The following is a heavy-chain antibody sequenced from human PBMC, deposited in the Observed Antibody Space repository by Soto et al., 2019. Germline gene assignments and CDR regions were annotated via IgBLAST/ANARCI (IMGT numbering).Heavy chain of an antibody. CDR1: GGSISSSIFH. D-gene: IGHD6-13*01. CDR2: IYYSGST. J-gene: IGHJ5*02. CDR3: ARRERAAGTDWWFDP. V-gene: IGHV4-39*01. Sequence: SETLSLTCTVSGGSISSSIFHWGWIRQPPGKGLEWIGSIYYSGSTYYSPSLKSRVTISVDTSKNQFSLKLSSVTAADTAVYYCARRERAAGTDWWFDPWGQGTLVTVPQ.